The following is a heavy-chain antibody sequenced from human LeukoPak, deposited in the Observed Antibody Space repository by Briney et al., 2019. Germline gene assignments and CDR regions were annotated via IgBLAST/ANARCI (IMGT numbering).Heavy chain of an antibody. CDR3: ARDRYGDGFAHLDY. J-gene: IGHJ4*02. CDR1: GYTFTSYA. Sequence: RASVKVSCKASGYTFTSYAMHWVRQAPGQGLEGMGWITPSGGTNYPQKFQGRVAITWNTSITTAYMDLRRLTSDDTAVYYCARDRYGDGFAHLDYWGQGALVTVSS. CDR2: ITPSGGT. V-gene: IGHV1-2*02. D-gene: IGHD5-24*01.